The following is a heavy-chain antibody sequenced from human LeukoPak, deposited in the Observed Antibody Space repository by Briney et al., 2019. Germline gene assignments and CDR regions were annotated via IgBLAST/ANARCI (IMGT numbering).Heavy chain of an antibody. CDR3: ARESESQQPGSRDAFDI. D-gene: IGHD6-13*01. CDR1: GGTFSSYA. V-gene: IGHV1-69*06. Sequence: GSSVKVSCKASGGTFSSYAISWVRQAPGQGLEWMGGIIPIFGTANYAQKFQGRVTITADKSTSTAYMELSSLRSEDTAVYYCARESESQQPGSRDAFDIWGQGTMVTVSS. CDR2: IIPIFGTA. J-gene: IGHJ3*02.